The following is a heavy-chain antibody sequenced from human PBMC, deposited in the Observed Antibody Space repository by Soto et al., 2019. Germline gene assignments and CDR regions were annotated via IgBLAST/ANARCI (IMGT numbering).Heavy chain of an antibody. D-gene: IGHD3-3*01. CDR1: GYKFTAYY. V-gene: IGHV1-2*04. J-gene: IGHJ2*01. CDR3: ARDPGIPGRFWYFDL. Sequence: QVLLVQSGAEVKKPGASVKVSCKASGYKFTAYYIHWVRQAPGHGPEWMGWVNPKRGDAVYAQKFQGWVSMTRDTASTTAYMEMNKLNSDDSAIYYCARDPGIPGRFWYFDLWGHGTIITVSS. CDR2: VNPKRGDA.